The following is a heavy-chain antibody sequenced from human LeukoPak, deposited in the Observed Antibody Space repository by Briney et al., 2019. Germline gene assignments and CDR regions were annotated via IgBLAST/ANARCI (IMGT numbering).Heavy chain of an antibody. V-gene: IGHV3-33*01. J-gene: IGHJ6*02. CDR3: ARNYYDILTGLDCMDV. D-gene: IGHD3-9*01. CDR2: IWYDGSNK. Sequence: GGSLRLSCAASGFTFSSYGMHWVRQAPGKGLEWVAVIWYDGSNKYCADSVKGRFTISRDNSKNTLYLQMNSRRAGDTAVYYCARNYYDILTGLDCMDVWGQGTTVTVSS. CDR1: GFTFSSYG.